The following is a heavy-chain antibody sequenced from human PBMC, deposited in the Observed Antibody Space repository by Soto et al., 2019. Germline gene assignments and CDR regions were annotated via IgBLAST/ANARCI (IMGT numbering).Heavy chain of an antibody. CDR2: IYNSGRY. J-gene: IGHJ4*02. CDR1: GGFI. D-gene: IGHD1-1*01. CDR3: ARTLPNRQLFDS. V-gene: IGHV4-59*01. Sequence: SETLSLTCTVSGGFIWGWIRQSPDKGLEWIGYIYNSGRYNYNPSLESRLTISIDTSKNQFSLRLASVTAADTAVYYCARTLPNRQLFDSWCQGTLVPSPQ.